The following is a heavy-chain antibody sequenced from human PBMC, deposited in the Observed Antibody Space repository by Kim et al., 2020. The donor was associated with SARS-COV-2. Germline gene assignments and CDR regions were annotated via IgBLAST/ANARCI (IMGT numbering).Heavy chain of an antibody. CDR3: ARTFYQLEYYFDY. D-gene: IGHD2-2*01. CDR1: GFTFSSYA. CDR2: ISYDGSNK. Sequence: GGSLRLSCAASGFTFSSYAMHWVRQAPGKGLEWVAVISYDGSNKYYADSVKGRFTISRDNSKNTLYLQMNSLRAEDTAVYYCARTFYQLEYYFDYWGQGTLVTVSS. V-gene: IGHV3-30*04. J-gene: IGHJ4*02.